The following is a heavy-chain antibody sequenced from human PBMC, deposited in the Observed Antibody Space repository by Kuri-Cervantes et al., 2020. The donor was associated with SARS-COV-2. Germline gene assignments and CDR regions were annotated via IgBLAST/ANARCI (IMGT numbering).Heavy chain of an antibody. CDR2: ISSSGSST. J-gene: IGHJ4*02. CDR1: GFTFSSHA. Sequence: ESLKISCSASGFTFSSHAMHWVRQAPGKGLEYVSAISSSGSSTYYADSVKGRFTISRENSKNTLYLQMSSLRAEDTAVYYCARDPFWGQGTLVTVSS. CDR3: ARDPF. V-gene: IGHV3-64D*09.